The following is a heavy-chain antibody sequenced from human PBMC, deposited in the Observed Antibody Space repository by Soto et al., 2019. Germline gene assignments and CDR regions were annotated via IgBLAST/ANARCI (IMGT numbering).Heavy chain of an antibody. J-gene: IGHJ6*02. CDR1: GGTFSSYA. V-gene: IGHV1-69*01. Sequence: QVQLVQSGAEVQKPGSSVKVSCKASGGTFSSYAISWVRQAPGQGLEWMGGIIPIFGTANYAQKFQGRVTSTADESTSTGYMELSSLRAEDTAVYYCARGGTLGITMVRGVMDVWGQGTTVTVSS. CDR3: ARGGTLGITMVRGVMDV. CDR2: IIPIFGTA. D-gene: IGHD3-10*01.